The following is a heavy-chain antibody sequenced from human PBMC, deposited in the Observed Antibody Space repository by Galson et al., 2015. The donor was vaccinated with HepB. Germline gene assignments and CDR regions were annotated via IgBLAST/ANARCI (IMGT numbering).Heavy chain of an antibody. V-gene: IGHV3-30*18. CDR1: GFIFSSFG. Sequence: SLRLSCAASGFIFSSFGIHWVRQAPGKGLEWVAVISGDGSRQYYADSVKGRFTISRDNPMNTLYLQMNTLRLEDTAVYYCAKGGHECGGISCNFDWGQGTLVTVSS. CDR3: AKGGHECGGISCNFD. CDR2: ISGDGSRQ. D-gene: IGHD2-15*01. J-gene: IGHJ4*02.